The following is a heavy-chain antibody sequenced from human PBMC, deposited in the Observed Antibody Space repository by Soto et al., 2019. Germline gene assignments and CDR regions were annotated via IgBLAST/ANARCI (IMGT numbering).Heavy chain of an antibody. Sequence: QVQLVESGGGVVQPGRSLRLSCAAAGYTFSSHGMHWVRQAPGKGLEWVAAIWYDGSKKCYADSVKGRFTVSRDDSKNTLELEMNSVRAEDTGVYYCARDPDSSMDVWGQGTTVTVSS. J-gene: IGHJ6*01. CDR2: IWYDGSKK. CDR1: GYTFSSHG. CDR3: ARDPDSSMDV. V-gene: IGHV3-33*01.